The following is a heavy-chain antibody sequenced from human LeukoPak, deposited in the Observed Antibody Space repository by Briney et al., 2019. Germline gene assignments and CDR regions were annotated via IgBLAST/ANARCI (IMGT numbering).Heavy chain of an antibody. CDR2: ISSSGSTI. CDR1: GFTFSSYE. Sequence: GGSLRLSCAASGFTFSSYEMNWVRQAPGKGLEWVSYISSSGSTIYYADSVKGRFTISRDNARNSLYLQMNSLRAEDTAVYYCARLDYYGSGSYFDYWDQGTLVTVSS. V-gene: IGHV3-48*03. D-gene: IGHD3-10*01. CDR3: ARLDYYGSGSYFDY. J-gene: IGHJ4*02.